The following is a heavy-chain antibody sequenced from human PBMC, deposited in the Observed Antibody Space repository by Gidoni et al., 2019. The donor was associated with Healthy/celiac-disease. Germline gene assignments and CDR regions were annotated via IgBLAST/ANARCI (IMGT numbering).Heavy chain of an antibody. CDR1: GGSFSGYY. CDR2: INPSGST. CDR3: ARAWYYDSSGYRLDAFDI. Sequence: QVQLQQWGAGLLQPSETLSITGAVSGGSFSGYYWSWIRQPPGKGLEWIGEINPSGSTNYNPSLNSRVTISVDTSKNQFSLKLSSVTAADTAVYYCARAWYYDSSGYRLDAFDIWGQGTMVTVSS. J-gene: IGHJ3*02. D-gene: IGHD3-22*01. V-gene: IGHV4-34*01.